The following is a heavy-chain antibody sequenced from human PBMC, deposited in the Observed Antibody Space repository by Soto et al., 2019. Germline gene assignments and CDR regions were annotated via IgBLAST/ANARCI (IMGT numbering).Heavy chain of an antibody. CDR2: ISSSSSTI. Sequence: HPGGSLRLSCAASGFTFSSYSMNWVRQAPGKGLEWVSYISSSSSTIYYADSVKGRFTISRDNAKNSLYLQMNSLRAEDTAVYYCARDLFRLVLKKGFDPWGQGTLVTVSS. D-gene: IGHD6-19*01. CDR1: GFTFSSYS. J-gene: IGHJ5*02. V-gene: IGHV3-48*01. CDR3: ARDLFRLVLKKGFDP.